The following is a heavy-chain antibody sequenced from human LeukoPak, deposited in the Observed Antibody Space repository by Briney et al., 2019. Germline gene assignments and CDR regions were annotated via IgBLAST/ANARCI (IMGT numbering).Heavy chain of an antibody. Sequence: GGSLGLSCSASGLTVTNAWMNWVRQAPGEGLDWVGRIASKTDGGATDYAAPVKGRFTISRDDSKNTLNLQMNSLKTEDTAVYYCTTGIRGDWGQGTLVTVSS. CDR2: IASKTDGGAT. D-gene: IGHD3-10*01. CDR1: GLTVTNAW. CDR3: TTGIRGD. J-gene: IGHJ4*02. V-gene: IGHV3-15*07.